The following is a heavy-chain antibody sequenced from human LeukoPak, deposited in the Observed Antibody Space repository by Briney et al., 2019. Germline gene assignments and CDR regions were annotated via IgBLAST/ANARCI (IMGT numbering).Heavy chain of an antibody. D-gene: IGHD3-22*01. CDR2: IKQDGIEK. V-gene: IGHV3-7*01. Sequence: PGGSLRLSCAASGFTFSNFWMTWIRQAPGKGLEWVANIKQDGIEKYYVDSVEGRFTVSRENTKNTLFLQMDSLRAEDTAVYYCARGSSGYYCDHFQTWGQGSLVTVSS. CDR1: GFTFSNFW. J-gene: IGHJ1*01. CDR3: ARGSSGYYCDHFQT.